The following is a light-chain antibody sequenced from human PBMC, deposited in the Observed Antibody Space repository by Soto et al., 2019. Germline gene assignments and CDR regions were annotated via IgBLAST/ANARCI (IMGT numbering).Light chain of an antibody. Sequence: QSALTQPASVSGSPGQSITISCTGTSSDVGAYNYVSWYQQHPGKAPRLMIYDVSNRPSGVSNRFSGSKSGNTASLTISGLQAEDEADYYCSSYTSITTYVFGGGTKVTV. V-gene: IGLV2-14*01. CDR3: SSYTSITTYV. J-gene: IGLJ1*01. CDR2: DVS. CDR1: SSDVGAYNY.